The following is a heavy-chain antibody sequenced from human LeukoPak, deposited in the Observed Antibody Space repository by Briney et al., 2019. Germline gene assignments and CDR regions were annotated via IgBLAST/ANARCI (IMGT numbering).Heavy chain of an antibody. CDR1: GGSLTSYY. CDR3: ARLGSYFDY. Sequence: SETLSLTCTVSGGSLTSYYWSWIRQPPGKGLQWIGYIYYSGSVNYNPSLKSRVTISVDTSKNQFSLNLSSVAAADTAEYYCARLGSYFDYWGQGTQVTVSS. CDR2: IYYSGSV. J-gene: IGHJ4*02. V-gene: IGHV4-59*08.